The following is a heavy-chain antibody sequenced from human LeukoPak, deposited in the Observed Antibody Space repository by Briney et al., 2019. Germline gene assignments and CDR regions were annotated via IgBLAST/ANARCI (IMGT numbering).Heavy chain of an antibody. CDR1: GFTFSDYA. CDR3: VKKSSAGSYYFDF. D-gene: IGHD6-6*01. V-gene: IGHV3-23*01. J-gene: IGHJ4*02. CDR2: ISGSGGST. Sequence: GGSLRLSCAASGFTFSDYAMSWVRQSPGKGLEWVSTISGSGGSTYYADSVKGRFIMSRDNSKNTLYLQMNSLRAEDTAVYYCVKKSSAGSYYFDFWGQGTLVTVSS.